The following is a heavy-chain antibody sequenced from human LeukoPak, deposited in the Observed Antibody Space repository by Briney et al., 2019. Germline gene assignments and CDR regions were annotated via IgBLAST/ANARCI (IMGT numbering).Heavy chain of an antibody. V-gene: IGHV6-1*01. CDR3: ARGGFYYYGMDV. J-gene: IGHJ6*02. CDR1: GDSVSSNSGV. Sequence: SQTLSLTCVISGDSVSSNSGVWNWIRQSPSRGLEWLERTYYRSKWYNDYAVSVKSQITINPDTTKNQFSLQLNSVTPEDTAVYYCARGGFYYYGMDVWGQGTTVTVSS. CDR2: TYYRSKWYN.